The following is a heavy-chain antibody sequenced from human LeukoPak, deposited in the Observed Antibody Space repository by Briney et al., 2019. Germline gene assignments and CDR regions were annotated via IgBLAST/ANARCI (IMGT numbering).Heavy chain of an antibody. Sequence: GGSLRLSCEASGFTLSSYAMSWVRQTPGKGLECVSTIRDTNGRTYYADSVEGRFTISRDNSTNTLYLQMNSLRAGDTAVYYCAKSGSTETVDYWGQGTLVTVSS. V-gene: IGHV3-23*01. CDR3: AKSGSTETVDY. CDR2: IRDTNGRT. D-gene: IGHD4-17*01. CDR1: GFTLSSYA. J-gene: IGHJ4*02.